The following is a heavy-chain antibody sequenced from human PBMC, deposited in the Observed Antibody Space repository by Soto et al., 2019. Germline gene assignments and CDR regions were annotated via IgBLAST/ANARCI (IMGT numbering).Heavy chain of an antibody. D-gene: IGHD6-19*01. CDR3: ARERSSRIAVGGWDYYCGMDV. V-gene: IGHV4-61*01. CDR2: IYYSGST. J-gene: IGHJ6*02. CDR1: GGSVSSGSYY. Sequence: QVQLQESGPGLVKPSETLSLTCTVSGGSVSSGSYYWSWIRQPPGKGLEWIGYIYYSGSTNYNPSLKSRVTISVDTSKNQFSLKLSSVTAADTAVYYCARERSSRIAVGGWDYYCGMDVWGQGTTVTVSS.